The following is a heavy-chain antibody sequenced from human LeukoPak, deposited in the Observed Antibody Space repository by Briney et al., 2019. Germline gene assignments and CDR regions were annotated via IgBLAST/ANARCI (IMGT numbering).Heavy chain of an antibody. Sequence: PSEXLSLTCTVSGGSISSYYWGWIRQPPGKGLEWIGSIYYRGSTNDNPPLTSRGTISVDTSKNQFSLKLTSVTAADTAVYYCARRGHYYDTSGYYYFDYWGQGTLVTVSS. V-gene: IGHV4-39*01. D-gene: IGHD3-22*01. CDR1: GGSISSYY. CDR3: ARRGHYYDTSGYYYFDY. CDR2: IYYRGST. J-gene: IGHJ4*02.